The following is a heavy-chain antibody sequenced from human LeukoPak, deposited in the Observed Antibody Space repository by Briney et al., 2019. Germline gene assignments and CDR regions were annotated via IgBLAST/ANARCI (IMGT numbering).Heavy chain of an antibody. V-gene: IGHV3-9*01. D-gene: IGHD3-16*01. CDR2: ISGNSGSI. J-gene: IGHJ6*03. CDR3: AKSPRGSYYYYYYYMDV. CDR1: GLTFDDYA. Sequence: GGSLNLSCAAPGLTFDDYAMHWSRQAPGKGLEWVSGISGNSGSIGYADSVKGRFTISRDNAKNSLYLQMDSLRAEDTALYYCAKSPRGSYYYYYYYMDVWGKGTTVTVSS.